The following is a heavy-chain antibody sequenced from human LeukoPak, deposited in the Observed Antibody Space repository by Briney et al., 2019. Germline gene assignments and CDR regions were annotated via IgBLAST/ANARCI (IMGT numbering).Heavy chain of an antibody. D-gene: IGHD6-6*01. V-gene: IGHV4-34*01. J-gene: IGHJ6*02. CDR1: GGSFSGYY. CDR3: ARIPKARTYYYYGMDV. Sequence: SETQSLTCAVYGGSFSGYYWSWIRQPPGKGLEWIGEINHSGSTNYNPSLKSRVTISVDTSKNQFSLKLSSVTAADTAVYYCARIPKARTYYYYGMDVWGQGTTVTVSS. CDR2: INHSGST.